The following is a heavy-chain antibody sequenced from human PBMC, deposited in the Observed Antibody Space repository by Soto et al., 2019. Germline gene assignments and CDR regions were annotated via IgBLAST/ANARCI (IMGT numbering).Heavy chain of an antibody. CDR3: AKEGGGIYVQPGHYDY. V-gene: IGHV3-30*18. Sequence: QVQLVESGGGVVQPGRSLRLSCAASKFTFSNFAMHWVRQTPGKGLEWVARISYDGSNKYYADSVKGRFTISRDNSKNTLYLQMNSLRPEDTAVFYCAKEGGGIYVQPGHYDYWGQGTLVTVSS. CDR2: ISYDGSNK. J-gene: IGHJ4*02. CDR1: KFTFSNFA. D-gene: IGHD3-16*01.